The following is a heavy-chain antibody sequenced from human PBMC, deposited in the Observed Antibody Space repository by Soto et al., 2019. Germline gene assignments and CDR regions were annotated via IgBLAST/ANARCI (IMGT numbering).Heavy chain of an antibody. Sequence: SETRDLTRAVSGGSISSGGYSWSWIRQPPGEGLEWMWYIYHSGSTYYNPSLKSRVTISVDRSKNQFSLKLSSVTAADTAVYYCARAKYYDYVWGSYRPNWFDPWGQGTLVTVS. CDR3: ARAKYYDYVWGSYRPNWFDP. V-gene: IGHV4-30-2*01. CDR2: IYHSGST. D-gene: IGHD3-16*02. J-gene: IGHJ5*02. CDR1: GGSISSGGYS.